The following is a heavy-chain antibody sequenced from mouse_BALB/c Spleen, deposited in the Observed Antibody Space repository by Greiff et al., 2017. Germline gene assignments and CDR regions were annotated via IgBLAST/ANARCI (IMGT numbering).Heavy chain of an antibody. J-gene: IGHJ3*01. CDR3: ARGGYGNYEAWFAY. Sequence: VQLQQSGPELVKPGASVKISCKASGYTFTDYNMHWVKQSHGKSLEWIGYIYPYNGGTGYNQKFKSKATLTVDNSSSTAYMELRSLTSEVSAVYYCARGGYGNYEAWFAYWGQGTLVTVSA. D-gene: IGHD2-1*01. CDR2: IYPYNGGT. CDR1: GYTFTDYN. V-gene: IGHV1S29*02.